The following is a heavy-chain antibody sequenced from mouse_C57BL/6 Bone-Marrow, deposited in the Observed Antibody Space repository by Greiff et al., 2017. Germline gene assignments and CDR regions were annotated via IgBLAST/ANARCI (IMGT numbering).Heavy chain of an antibody. CDR2: IDPETGGT. J-gene: IGHJ2*01. Sequence: QVQLQQSGAELVTPGASVTLSCKASGYTFTDYEMHWVKRTPVHGLEWIGAIDPETGGTAYNQKLKGKAILTADKSSSPAYMELRSLTSEDSAVXCCTRGEWLLFDYGGQGTTPTVSS. V-gene: IGHV1-15*01. CDR1: GYTFTDYE. CDR3: TRGEWLLFDY. D-gene: IGHD2-3*01.